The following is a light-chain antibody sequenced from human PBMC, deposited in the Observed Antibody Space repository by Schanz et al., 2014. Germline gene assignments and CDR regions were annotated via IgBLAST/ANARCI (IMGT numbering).Light chain of an antibody. Sequence: EIVLTQSPGTLSLSPGERATLSCRASQSVSSSYLAWYQQKPGQAPRLLIYGASTRATGIPVRFSGSGSATEFTLTISSLQSEDFAVYYCQQRRSWPQTFGQGTKVEIK. CDR1: QSVSSSY. CDR3: QQRRSWPQT. V-gene: IGKV3D-20*02. J-gene: IGKJ1*01. CDR2: GAS.